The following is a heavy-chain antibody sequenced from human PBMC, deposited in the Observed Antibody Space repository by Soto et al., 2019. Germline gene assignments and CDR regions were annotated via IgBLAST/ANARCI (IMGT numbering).Heavy chain of an antibody. V-gene: IGHV1-8*01. CDR2: MNPNSGNT. J-gene: IGHJ5*02. D-gene: IGHD6-13*01. Sequence: QVQLVQSGAEVKKPGASVKVSCKASGYTFTSYDINWVRQATGQGLEWMGWMNPNSGNTGYAQKVQGRGTMTRNTSKSTGDMELRTLRSEDTGVHYRARVSEQKRVRGSWFDPWGQGTLVTVSS. CDR3: ARVSEQKRVRGSWFDP. CDR1: GYTFTSYD.